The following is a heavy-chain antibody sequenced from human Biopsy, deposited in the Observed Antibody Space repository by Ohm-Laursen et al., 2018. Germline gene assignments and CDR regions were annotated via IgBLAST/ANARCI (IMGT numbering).Heavy chain of an antibody. CDR2: INSSGSTK. J-gene: IGHJ4*02. CDR3: ARAVGIAAAPIDY. CDR1: GFPVSDYY. Sequence: SLRLSCSASGFPVSDYYMSWIRQAPGRGMEWVSDINSSGSTKYHVESVKGRFTISRDTAMNSVYLQMNSLRGEDKAVYYFARAVGIAAAPIDYWGQGTLVTVSS. D-gene: IGHD2-15*01. V-gene: IGHV3-11*01.